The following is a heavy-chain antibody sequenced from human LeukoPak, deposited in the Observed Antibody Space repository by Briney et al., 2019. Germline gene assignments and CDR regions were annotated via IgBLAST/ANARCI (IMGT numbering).Heavy chain of an antibody. Sequence: SETLSLTCTVSGGSISSGSFYWSWIRQPAGKGLEWIGYIYYSGSTKYNPSLRSRVTISVDTSKNQFSLKLSSVTAADTAVYYCARVGSDYYGSGSYFLFDYWGQGTLVTVSS. V-gene: IGHV4-61*10. J-gene: IGHJ4*02. CDR1: GGSISSGSFY. CDR3: ARVGSDYYGSGSYFLFDY. CDR2: IYYSGST. D-gene: IGHD3-10*01.